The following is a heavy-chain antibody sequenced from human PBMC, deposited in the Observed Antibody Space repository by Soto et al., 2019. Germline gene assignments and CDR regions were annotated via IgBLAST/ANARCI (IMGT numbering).Heavy chain of an antibody. V-gene: IGHV3-48*02. D-gene: IGHD3-10*01. CDR2: ISSSSSTI. CDR3: ARDNYYGSGSYYYYYYGMDV. J-gene: IGHJ6*02. Sequence: PGGSLRLSCAASGFTFSSYSMNWVRQAPGKGLEWVSYISSSSSTIYYADSVKGRFTISRDNAKNSLYLQMNSLRDEDTAVYYCARDNYYGSGSYYYYYYGMDVWGQGTTVTVS. CDR1: GFTFSSYS.